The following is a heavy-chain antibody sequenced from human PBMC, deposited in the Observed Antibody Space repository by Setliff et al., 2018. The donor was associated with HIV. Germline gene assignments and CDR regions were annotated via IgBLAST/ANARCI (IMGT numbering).Heavy chain of an antibody. V-gene: IGHV4-34*01. D-gene: IGHD4-17*01. CDR3: ARERTLMTTVTTGDAFDI. J-gene: IGHJ3*02. Sequence: TLSLTCAVYGGSFSGYYWSWIRQPPGKGLEWIGEINQGGRTNYNPSLKSRVTISVDTSKNQFSLKLSSVTAADTAVYYCARERTLMTTVTTGDAFDIWGQGTVVTVSS. CDR2: INQGGRT. CDR1: GGSFSGYY.